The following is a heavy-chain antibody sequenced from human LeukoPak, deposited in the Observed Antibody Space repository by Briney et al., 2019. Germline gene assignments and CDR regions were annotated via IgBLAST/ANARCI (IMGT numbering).Heavy chain of an antibody. CDR1: GGTFSSYA. D-gene: IGHD6-6*01. CDR2: IIPIFGIA. V-gene: IGHV1-69*04. Sequence: GASVKVSCKASGGTFSSYAISWVRQAPGQGLEWMGRIIPIFGIANYAQKFQGRVTITADKSTSTACMELSSLRSEDTAVYYCAREEQLAPFDYWGQGTLVTVSS. CDR3: AREEQLAPFDY. J-gene: IGHJ4*02.